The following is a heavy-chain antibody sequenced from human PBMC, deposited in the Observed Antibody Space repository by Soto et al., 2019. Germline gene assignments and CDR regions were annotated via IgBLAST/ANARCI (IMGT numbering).Heavy chain of an antibody. Sequence: GASVKVSCKASGYTFTSYGISWVRQAPGQGLEWMGWISAYNGNTNYAQKLQGRVTMTTDTSTSTAYMELRSLRSDDTAVYYCARDAFSFGPYGSGSYVDYWGQGTLVTVSS. J-gene: IGHJ4*02. V-gene: IGHV1-18*01. CDR3: ARDAFSFGPYGSGSYVDY. CDR1: GYTFTSYG. CDR2: ISAYNGNT. D-gene: IGHD3-10*01.